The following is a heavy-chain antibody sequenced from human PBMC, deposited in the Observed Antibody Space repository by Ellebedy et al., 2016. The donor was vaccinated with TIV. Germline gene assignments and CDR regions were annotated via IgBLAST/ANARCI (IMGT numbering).Heavy chain of an antibody. V-gene: IGHV3-33*01. J-gene: IGHJ4*02. D-gene: IGHD4-17*01. CDR1: GFTFSSYG. CDR2: IWYDGSNK. CDR3: ARVGSGDLDY. Sequence: GESLKISXAASGFTFSSYGMHWVRQAPGKGLEWVAVIWYDGSNKYYADSVKGRFTISRDNSKNTLYLQMNSLRAEDTAVYYCARVGSGDLDYWGQGTLVTVSS.